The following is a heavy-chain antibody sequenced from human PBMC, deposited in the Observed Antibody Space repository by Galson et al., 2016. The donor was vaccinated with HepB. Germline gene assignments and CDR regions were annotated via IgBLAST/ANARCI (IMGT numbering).Heavy chain of an antibody. V-gene: IGHV3-72*01. CDR3: ARDLYTSDHYVMDV. J-gene: IGHJ6*02. Sequence: SLRLSCAASGFIFSDHYMDWVRQAPGKGLEWVGRTRGKVDGYYTQGGASANGRFTISRDDSKNLVFLQMNSLKTEDTAVYFCARDLYTSDHYVMDVWGQGTTATVSS. D-gene: IGHD6-25*01. CDR1: GFIFSDHY. CDR2: TRGKVDGYYT.